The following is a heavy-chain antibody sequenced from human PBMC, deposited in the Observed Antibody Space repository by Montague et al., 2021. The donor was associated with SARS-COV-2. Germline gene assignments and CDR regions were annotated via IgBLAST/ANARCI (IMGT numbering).Heavy chain of an antibody. V-gene: IGHV4-4*02. CDR2: IYLSGFT. CDR3: ARGGLGNRGFDY. Sequence: SEILSLTCVVSDVSLSTGTWWSWVRQSPGKGLEWVGEIYLSGFTQYNPSVKSRVSISLDDSRSQFSLRLTSVTAADTAVYFCARGGLGNRGFDYWGQGTLVTVSS. CDR1: DVSLSTGTW. J-gene: IGHJ4*02. D-gene: IGHD3/OR15-3a*01.